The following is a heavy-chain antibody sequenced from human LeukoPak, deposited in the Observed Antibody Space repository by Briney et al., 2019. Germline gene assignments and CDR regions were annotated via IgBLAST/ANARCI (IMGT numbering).Heavy chain of an antibody. J-gene: IGHJ4*02. D-gene: IGHD6-19*01. CDR2: ISSSSSYI. V-gene: IGHV3-21*01. CDR3: ARYLYSSGWALDY. Sequence: VSSISSSSSYIYYADSVKGRFTISRDNAKNSLYLQMNSLRAEDTAVYYCARYLYSSGWALDYWGQGTLVTVSS.